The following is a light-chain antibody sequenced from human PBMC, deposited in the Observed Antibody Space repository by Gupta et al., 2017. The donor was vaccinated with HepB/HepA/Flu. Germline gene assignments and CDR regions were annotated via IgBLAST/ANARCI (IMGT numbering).Light chain of an antibody. J-gene: IGLJ2*01. CDR3: HSYTSGDSL. CDR1: VSDFGDKY. Sequence: QSALTQPASVSGSPGQSITVSCTGPVSDFGDKYVSWYQPHPDKAPRLIIYDVNIRPSGVSDLFSGSKSDNAASMTISGLQPEDYASYYWHSYTSGDSLFGGGTKLTVL. V-gene: IGLV2-14*03. CDR2: DVN.